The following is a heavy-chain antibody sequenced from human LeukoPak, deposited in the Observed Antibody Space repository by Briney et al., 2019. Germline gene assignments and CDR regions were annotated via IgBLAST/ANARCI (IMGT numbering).Heavy chain of an antibody. D-gene: IGHD6-19*01. V-gene: IGHV3-30*04. Sequence: GGSLRLSCAASGFMFDTYIMTWVRQAPGKGLEWVAVISYDGSNKYYADSVKGRFTISRDNSKNTLYLQMNSLRAEDTAVYYCARESGWYEGSFDYWGQGTLVTVSS. CDR3: ARESGWYEGSFDY. CDR1: GFMFDTYI. CDR2: ISYDGSNK. J-gene: IGHJ4*02.